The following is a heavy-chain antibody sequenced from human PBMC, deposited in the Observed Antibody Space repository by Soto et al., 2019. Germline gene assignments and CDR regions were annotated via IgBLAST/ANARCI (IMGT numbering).Heavy chain of an antibody. J-gene: IGHJ4*02. V-gene: IGHV1-69*13. CDR1: GGTFSSYA. CDR3: ASSSYGVYARTHFDY. Sequence: SVKVSCKASGGTFSSYAISWVRQAPGQGLEWMGGIIPIFGTANYAQKFQGRVTITADESTSTAYMELSSLRSEDTAVYYCASSSYGVYARTHFDYWGQGTLVTVSS. CDR2: IIPIFGTA. D-gene: IGHD2-8*01.